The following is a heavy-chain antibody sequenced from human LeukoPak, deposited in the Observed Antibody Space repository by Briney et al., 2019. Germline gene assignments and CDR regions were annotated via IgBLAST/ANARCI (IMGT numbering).Heavy chain of an antibody. Sequence: GASVKVSCKVSGYTLTELSMHWVRQAPGKGLEWMGGFDPEDGETIYAQKFQGRVTMTEDTSTDTAYMELSSLRSEDTAVYYCATSGSCYSHYYYGMDVWGQGTTVTVSS. V-gene: IGHV1-24*01. CDR3: ATSGSCYSHYYYGMDV. J-gene: IGHJ6*02. CDR1: GYTLTELS. D-gene: IGHD2-15*01. CDR2: FDPEDGET.